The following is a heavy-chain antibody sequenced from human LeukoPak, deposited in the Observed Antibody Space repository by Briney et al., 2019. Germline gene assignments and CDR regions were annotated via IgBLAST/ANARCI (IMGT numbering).Heavy chain of an antibody. CDR1: GFTFSSYA. J-gene: IGHJ3*02. D-gene: IGHD3-22*01. CDR2: ISYDGSNK. V-gene: IGHV3-30-3*01. Sequence: QPGGSLRLSCAASGFTFSSYAMHWVRQAPGKGLEWVAVISYDGSNKYYADSVKGRFTISRDNSKNTLYLQMNRLRAEDTAVYYCAKVLVYDRSGDDAFDIWGQGTMVTVSS. CDR3: AKVLVYDRSGDDAFDI.